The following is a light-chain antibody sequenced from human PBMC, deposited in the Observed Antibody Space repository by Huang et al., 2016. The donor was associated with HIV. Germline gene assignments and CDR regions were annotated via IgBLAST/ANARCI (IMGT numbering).Light chain of an antibody. CDR3: QQYGTSRT. CDR1: QSVSSSY. V-gene: IGKV3-20*01. CDR2: GAS. Sequence: QSPGTLSLSPGERATLSCRASQSVSSSYLAWYQQKPGQAPRLLIYGASSRATDIPDRFSGSGSGTDFTLTISRLEPEDFAVYYCQQYGTSRTFGQGTKVEIK. J-gene: IGKJ1*01.